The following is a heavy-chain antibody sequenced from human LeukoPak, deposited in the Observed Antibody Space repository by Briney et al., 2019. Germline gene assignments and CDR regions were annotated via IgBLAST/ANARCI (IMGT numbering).Heavy chain of an antibody. D-gene: IGHD5-18*01. Sequence: SETLSLTCAVYGGSFSGYYWSWIRQPPGKGLEWIGEINHSGSTNYNPSLKSRVTISVDTFKNQFSLKLSSVTAADTAVYYCARGGSLNTAMVAGMDVWGKGTTVTVSS. V-gene: IGHV4-34*01. CDR3: ARGGSLNTAMVAGMDV. CDR2: INHSGST. J-gene: IGHJ6*04. CDR1: GGSFSGYY.